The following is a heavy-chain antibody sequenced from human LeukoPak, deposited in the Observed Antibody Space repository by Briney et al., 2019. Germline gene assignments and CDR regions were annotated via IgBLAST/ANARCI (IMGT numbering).Heavy chain of an antibody. Sequence: SETLSLTCAVYGGSFSGYYWSWIRQPPGKGLEWIGEINHSGSTNYNPSLKSRVTISVGTSKNQFSLKLSSVTAADTAVYYCARGTSHSSRMDVWGQGTTVTVSS. CDR2: INHSGST. CDR3: ARGTSHSSRMDV. CDR1: GGSFSGYY. D-gene: IGHD2-15*01. J-gene: IGHJ6*02. V-gene: IGHV4-34*01.